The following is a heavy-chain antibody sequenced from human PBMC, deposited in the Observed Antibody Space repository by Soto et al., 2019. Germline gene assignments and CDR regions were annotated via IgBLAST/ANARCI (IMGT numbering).Heavy chain of an antibody. V-gene: IGHV1-69*01. J-gene: IGHJ4*02. CDR3: ASHTAMGNAPFDY. CDR2: IIPIFGTA. D-gene: IGHD5-18*01. Sequence: QVQLVQSGAEVKKPGSSVKVSCKASGGTFSSYAISWVRQAPGQGLEWMGGIIPIFGTANYAQKFQGRVTITADESTSTAYMELSSLRSEDTAVXXCASHTAMGNAPFDYWGQGTLVTVSS. CDR1: GGTFSSYA.